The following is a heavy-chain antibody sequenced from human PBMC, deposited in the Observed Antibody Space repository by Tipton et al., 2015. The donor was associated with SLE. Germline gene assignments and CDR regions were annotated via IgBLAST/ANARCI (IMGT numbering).Heavy chain of an antibody. D-gene: IGHD6-19*01. CDR3: ARAVAGYFDY. V-gene: IGHV4-59*01. J-gene: IGHJ4*02. CDR1: GGSISSYY. Sequence: TLSLTCTVSGGSISSYYWSWIRQPPGKGLEWIGYIYYSGSTNYNPSLKSRVTISVDTSKNQFSLKLSSVTAADTAVYYRARAVAGYFDYWGQGTLVTVSS. CDR2: IYYSGST.